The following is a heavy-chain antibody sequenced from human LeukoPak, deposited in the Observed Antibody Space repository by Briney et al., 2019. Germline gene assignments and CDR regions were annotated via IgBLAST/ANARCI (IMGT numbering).Heavy chain of an antibody. J-gene: IGHJ6*02. CDR1: GGSFSGYY. D-gene: IGHD6-6*01. CDR3: ARVPIRVQLFMTHYYYYGMDV. V-gene: IGHV4-34*01. Sequence: PSDTLSLTCAVYGGSFSGYYWSWIRQPPGKGLEWIGEINHSGSTNYNPSLKSRVTISVDTSKNQFSLKLSSVTAADTAVYYCARVPIRVQLFMTHYYYYGMDVWGQGTTVTVSS. CDR2: INHSGST.